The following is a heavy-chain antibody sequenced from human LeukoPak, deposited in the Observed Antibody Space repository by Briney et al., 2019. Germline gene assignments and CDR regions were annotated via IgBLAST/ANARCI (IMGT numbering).Heavy chain of an antibody. V-gene: IGHV4-39*02. CDR1: GGSISSCSYY. Sequence: SETLSLTCTVSGGSISSCSYYWGWLRQPPGRGREGIVSICYSGSTYYNPSLKSRVTISLVTSKKHSSLNLSSVTAADTAVYYCVRLLVVVPAATTYYYYYYGMDVWGQGTTVTVSS. J-gene: IGHJ6*02. CDR2: ICYSGST. D-gene: IGHD2-2*01. CDR3: VRLLVVVPAATTYYYYYYGMDV.